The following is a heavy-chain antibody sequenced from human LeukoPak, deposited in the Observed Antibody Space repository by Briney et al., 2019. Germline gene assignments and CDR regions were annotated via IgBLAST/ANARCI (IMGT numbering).Heavy chain of an antibody. CDR3: AKGHPAVNYYFYMDV. D-gene: IGHD2-2*01. Sequence: PGGSLRLSCAASGFTFNTYGMHWVRQAPGKGLEGVAFIRYDGSTKYHADSVKGRFTISRDNSKNTLYLQMNSLRGEDTAVYYCAKGHPAVNYYFYMDVWGKGTTVTVSS. CDR2: IRYDGSTK. CDR1: GFTFNTYG. V-gene: IGHV3-30*02. J-gene: IGHJ6*03.